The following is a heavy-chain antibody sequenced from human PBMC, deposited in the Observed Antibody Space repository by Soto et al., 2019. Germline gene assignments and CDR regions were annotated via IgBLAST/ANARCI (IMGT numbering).Heavy chain of an antibody. CDR1: GVTFSSYA. J-gene: IGHJ6*02. CDR3: ARDSSSSFYYYYYGMDV. V-gene: IGHV1-69*13. Sequence: SVKVSCKASGVTFSSYAISWVRQAPGQGLEWMGGIIPIFGTANYAQKFQGRVTITADESTSTAYMELSSLRSEDTAVYYRARDSSSSFYYYYYGMDVWGQGTTVTVSS. CDR2: IIPIFGTA. D-gene: IGHD6-6*01.